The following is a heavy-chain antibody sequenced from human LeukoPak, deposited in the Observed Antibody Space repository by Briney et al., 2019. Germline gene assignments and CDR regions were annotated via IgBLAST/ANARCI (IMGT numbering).Heavy chain of an antibody. CDR2: IIPIFGTA. V-gene: IGHV1-69*06. D-gene: IGHD3-10*01. Sequence: SVKVSCKASGGTFSSYAINWVRQAPGQGLEWMGGIIPIFGTANYAQKFQGRVTITADKSTSTAYMELSSLRSEDTAVYYCARGGITMVRGVIRPHYFDYWGQGTLVTVSS. CDR3: ARGGITMVRGVIRPHYFDY. CDR1: GGTFSSYA. J-gene: IGHJ4*02.